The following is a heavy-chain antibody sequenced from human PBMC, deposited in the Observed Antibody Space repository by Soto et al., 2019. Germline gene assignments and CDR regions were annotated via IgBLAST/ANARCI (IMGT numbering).Heavy chain of an antibody. CDR2: INHSGST. Sequence: QVQLQQWGAGLLKPSETLSLTCAASGGSFSGYYWNWIRQPPGKGLEWIGEINHSGSTNYNPSLRSRGTLSVDTPKNQFALKLSSVTAADTAVYYCARGWGTILDYWGQGTLVTVSS. J-gene: IGHJ4*02. V-gene: IGHV4-34*01. D-gene: IGHD3-16*01. CDR3: ARGWGTILDY. CDR1: GGSFSGYY.